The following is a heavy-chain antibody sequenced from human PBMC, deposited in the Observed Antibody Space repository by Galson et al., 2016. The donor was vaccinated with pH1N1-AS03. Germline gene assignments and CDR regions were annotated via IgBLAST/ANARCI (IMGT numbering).Heavy chain of an antibody. V-gene: IGHV1-18*01. J-gene: IGHJ4*02. Sequence: SVKVSCKASGYIFNSYGIAWVRQAPGQGLEWMGWISVYTGKTNYAEKFQERVTMTRQISPTTAYLELRRLRSDDTAVYYCARGGDHASYWGQGTLVTVSS. CDR3: ARGGDHASY. CDR2: ISVYTGKT. CDR1: GYIFNSYG. D-gene: IGHD3-10*01.